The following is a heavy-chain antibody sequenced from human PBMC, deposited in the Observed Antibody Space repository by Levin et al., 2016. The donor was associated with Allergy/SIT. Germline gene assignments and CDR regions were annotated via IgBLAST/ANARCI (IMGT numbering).Heavy chain of an antibody. J-gene: IGHJ5*02. D-gene: IGHD5-12*01. CDR3: ARLVLDYSGYDSPWFDP. Sequence: VRQMPGKGLEWMGRIDPSDSYTNYSPSFQGHVTISADKSISTAYLQWSSLKASDTAMYYCARLVLDYSGYDSPWFDPWGQGTLVTVSS. CDR2: IDPSDSYT. V-gene: IGHV5-10-1*01.